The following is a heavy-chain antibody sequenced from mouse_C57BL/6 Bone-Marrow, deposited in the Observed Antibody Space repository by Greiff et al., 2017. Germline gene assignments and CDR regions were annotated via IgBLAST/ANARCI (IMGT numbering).Heavy chain of an antibody. CDR3: ATRVCYGSGYWYFDV. D-gene: IGHD1-1*01. Sequence: VQLKESGAELVRPGASVKLSCTASGFNFKDDYMHWVKQRPEEGLEWIGWIDPENGDTEYASKFQGKATITADTSSNTAYLQLSSLTSEDTAVYYCATRVCYGSGYWYFDVWGTGTTVTVSS. CDR2: IDPENGDT. V-gene: IGHV14-4*01. J-gene: IGHJ1*03. CDR1: GFNFKDDY.